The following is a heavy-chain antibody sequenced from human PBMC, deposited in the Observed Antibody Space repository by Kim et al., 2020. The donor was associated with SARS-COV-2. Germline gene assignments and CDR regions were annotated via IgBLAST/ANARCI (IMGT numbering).Heavy chain of an antibody. J-gene: IGHJ4*01. V-gene: IGHV3-48*02. D-gene: IGHD3-22*01. CDR3: ARHYDSRPYSRSYFDY. Sequence: GGSLRLSCAASGFTFSDHSMNWVRLAPGKGPEWVSYISSNSSTIYYAESVKGRFTISRDNTKNSLYLQMNSLRDEDTAAYYCARHYDSRPYSRSYFDYLG. CDR2: ISSNSSTI. CDR1: GFTFSDHS.